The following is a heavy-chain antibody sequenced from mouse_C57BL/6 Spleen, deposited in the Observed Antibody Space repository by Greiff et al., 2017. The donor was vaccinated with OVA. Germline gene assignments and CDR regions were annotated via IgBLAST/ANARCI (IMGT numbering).Heavy chain of an antibody. CDR1: GYTFTSYW. D-gene: IGHD2-3*01. V-gene: IGHV1-52*01. Sequence: QVQLQQPGAELVRPGSSVKLSCKASGYTFTSYWMHWVKQRPIQGLEWIGNIDPSDSDTHYNQKFKDKATLTVDKSSSTAYMQLSSLTSEDSAVYYCARYDGYSYYYAMDYWGQGTSVTVSS. J-gene: IGHJ4*01. CDR2: IDPSDSDT. CDR3: ARYDGYSYYYAMDY.